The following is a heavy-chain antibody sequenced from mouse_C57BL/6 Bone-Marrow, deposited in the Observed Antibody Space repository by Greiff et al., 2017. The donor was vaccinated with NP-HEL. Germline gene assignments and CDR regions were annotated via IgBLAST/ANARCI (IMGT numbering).Heavy chain of an antibody. Sequence: DVQLQESGPGLVKPSQSLSLTCSVTGYSITSGYYWNWIRQSPGNKLEWMGYISYDGSNNYNPSLKNRISITRDTSKNQFFLKLNSVTTEDTATYYCARERSNYVYAMDYWGQGTSVTVSS. CDR3: ARERSNYVYAMDY. CDR2: ISYDGSN. CDR1: GYSITSGYY. V-gene: IGHV3-6*01. D-gene: IGHD2-5*01. J-gene: IGHJ4*01.